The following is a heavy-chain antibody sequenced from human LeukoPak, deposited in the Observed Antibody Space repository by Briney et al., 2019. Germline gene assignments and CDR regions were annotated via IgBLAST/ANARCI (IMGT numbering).Heavy chain of an antibody. J-gene: IGHJ5*02. CDR1: GFTFTHYA. Sequence: GRSLRLSCAASGFTFTHYAMHWVRQTPGKGLEWVSVIFHDGTIQYYSDSVRGRLIVSRDNPKNTLYLQMNSLRAEDTAVYYCARDNSVRDEAWWFNPWGQGTLVTVSS. CDR2: IFHDGTIQ. CDR3: ARDNSVRDEAWWFNP. V-gene: IGHV3-30*03. D-gene: IGHD5-24*01.